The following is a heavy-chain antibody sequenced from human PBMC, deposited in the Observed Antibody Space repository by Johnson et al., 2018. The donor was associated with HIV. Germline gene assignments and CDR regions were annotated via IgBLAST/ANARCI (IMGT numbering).Heavy chain of an antibody. CDR2: ISWNSGNK. Sequence: VQLVESGGALVQPGRSLRLSCAASGFTFDDYAMHWVRQAPGKGLEWVSGISWNSGNKGYVDSVKGRFTISRDNAKNSLYLQMNSLRTEDTAFYYCARDRYSGSSTLGACDIWGQGTVVTVSS. J-gene: IGHJ3*02. D-gene: IGHD1-26*01. V-gene: IGHV3-9*01. CDR1: GFTFDDYA. CDR3: ARDRYSGSSTLGACDI.